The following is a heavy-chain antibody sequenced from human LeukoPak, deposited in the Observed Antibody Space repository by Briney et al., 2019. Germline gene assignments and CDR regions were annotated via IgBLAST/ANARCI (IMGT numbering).Heavy chain of an antibody. D-gene: IGHD3-9*01. Sequence: GASVKVSCKASGYTFTSYDISWVRQAPGQGLERMGWIITYNGDTNYAQKLQGRVTMTTDTSTNTAYMELRNLRSDDTAVYYCARFSFDWLLSAPQRGFDPWGQGTLVTVSS. V-gene: IGHV1-18*01. CDR2: IITYNGDT. J-gene: IGHJ5*02. CDR3: ARFSFDWLLSAPQRGFDP. CDR1: GYTFTSYD.